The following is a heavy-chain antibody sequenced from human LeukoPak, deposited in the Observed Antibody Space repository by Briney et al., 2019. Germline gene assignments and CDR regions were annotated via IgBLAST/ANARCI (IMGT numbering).Heavy chain of an antibody. D-gene: IGHD6-13*01. Sequence: GGSLRLSCAASGFTFSSYDIHWVRQATGKGLEWVSGIGTAGEIYYPGSVKGRFTISRENAKNSLYLQMNSLRAGNTAVYYCARAAYSSTWYSRYFDLWGRGTLVTVSS. CDR3: ARAAYSSTWYSRYFDL. V-gene: IGHV3-13*01. CDR2: IGTAGEI. CDR1: GFTFSSYD. J-gene: IGHJ2*01.